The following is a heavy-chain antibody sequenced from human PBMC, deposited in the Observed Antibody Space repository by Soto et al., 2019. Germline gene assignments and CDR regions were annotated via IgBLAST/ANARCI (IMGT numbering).Heavy chain of an antibody. D-gene: IGHD3-3*01. V-gene: IGHV3-33*08. J-gene: IGHJ6*02. CDR1: GFNVSTNY. CDR3: ARDSVYYDFWGGSTPKYYYYGMDV. Sequence: GGSLRLSCAASGFNVSTNYMSWVRQAPGKGLEWVAVIWYDGSNKYYADSVKGRFTISRDNSKNTLYLQMNSLRAEDTAVYYCARDSVYYDFWGGSTPKYYYYGMDVWGQGTTVTVSS. CDR2: IWYDGSNK.